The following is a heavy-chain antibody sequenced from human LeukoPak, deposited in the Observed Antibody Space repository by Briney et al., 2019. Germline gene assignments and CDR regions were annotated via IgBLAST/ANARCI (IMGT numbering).Heavy chain of an antibody. Sequence: GESLKISCKGSGYNFAKSWIGWVRQMPGKGLEWMGIIYADDSDTRYSPSFQGQVTISVDKSISTAYLQWSSLKASGTAMYYCARRGDVSSSWYDYWGQGTLVTVSS. CDR1: GYNFAKSW. D-gene: IGHD6-13*01. V-gene: IGHV5-51*01. CDR2: IYADDSDT. J-gene: IGHJ4*02. CDR3: ARRGDVSSSWYDY.